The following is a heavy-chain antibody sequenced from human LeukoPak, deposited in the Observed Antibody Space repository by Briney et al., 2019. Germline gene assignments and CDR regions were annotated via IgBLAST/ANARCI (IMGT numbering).Heavy chain of an antibody. CDR2: IYRGGNT. Sequence: GGSLRLSCAASGFTVSSNFMSWVHQAPGKGLEWVSVIYRGGNTYYADSVKGRFTISRDSSKNTLYLQMNSLRAEDTAVYYCARGTTVTRLYGKGAFDIWGQGTMVTVSS. CDR1: GFTVSSNF. V-gene: IGHV3-53*05. D-gene: IGHD4-17*01. J-gene: IGHJ3*02. CDR3: ARGTTVTRLYGKGAFDI.